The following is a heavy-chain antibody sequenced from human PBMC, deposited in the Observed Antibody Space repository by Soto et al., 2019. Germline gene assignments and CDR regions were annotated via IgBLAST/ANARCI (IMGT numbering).Heavy chain of an antibody. D-gene: IGHD3-3*01. CDR3: AKEGVNPIFGYYYFDY. CDR2: IYYSGNT. J-gene: IGHJ4*02. Sequence: SETLSLTCTVSGGSISSSNYYWGWIRQPPGKGLEWIGSIYYSGNTYYNPSLKSRVTISVDTSKNQFSLKLSSVTAADTAVYYCAKEGVNPIFGYYYFDYWGQGTLVTVSS. V-gene: IGHV4-39*01. CDR1: GGSISSSNYY.